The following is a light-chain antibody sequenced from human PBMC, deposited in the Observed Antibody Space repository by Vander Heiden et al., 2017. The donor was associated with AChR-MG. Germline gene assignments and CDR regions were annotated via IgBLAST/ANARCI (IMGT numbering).Light chain of an antibody. V-gene: IGKV1-39*01. Sequence: DIQMTQSPSSLSASVGDRVTITCRASQSISSYLNWYQQKPGKAPKLLIYAASSLQSGVPSRFSGSGSGTDFTLTISSLQPEDFATYYCQQRDSTPSTFGQRTKLDIK. CDR1: QSISSY. J-gene: IGKJ2*01. CDR3: QQRDSTPST. CDR2: AAS.